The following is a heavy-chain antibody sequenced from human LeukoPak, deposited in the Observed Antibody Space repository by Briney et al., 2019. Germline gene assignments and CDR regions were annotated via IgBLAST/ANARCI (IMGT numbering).Heavy chain of an antibody. CDR1: GFTFDDYG. D-gene: IGHD3-22*01. V-gene: IGHV3-20*04. CDR2: INWNGGST. CDR3: ARASYCYDSSGPLDY. J-gene: IGHJ4*02. Sequence: PGGSLRLSCAASGFTFDDYGMSWVRQAPGKGLEWVSGINWNGGSTGYADSVKGRFTISRDNAKNSLYLQMNSLRAEDTALYYCARASYCYDSSGPLDYWGQGTLVTVSS.